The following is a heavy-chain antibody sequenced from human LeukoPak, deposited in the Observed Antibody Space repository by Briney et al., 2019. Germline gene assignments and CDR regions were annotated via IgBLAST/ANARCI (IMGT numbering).Heavy chain of an antibody. CDR2: ISSSSSYI. CDR1: GFTSTSYS. D-gene: IGHD3-10*01. V-gene: IGHV3-21*01. Sequence: PGGSLRLSCAPSGFTSTSYSMNWVRQAPGKGLEWVSSISSSSSYIYYADSVKGRFTISRDNAKNSLYLQMNSLRAEDTAVYYCARDRTTMVRDYYYYMDVWGKGTTVTVSS. CDR3: ARDRTTMVRDYYYYMDV. J-gene: IGHJ6*03.